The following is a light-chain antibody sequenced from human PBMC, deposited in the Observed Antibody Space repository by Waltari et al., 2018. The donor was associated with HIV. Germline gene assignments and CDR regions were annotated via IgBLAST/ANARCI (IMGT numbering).Light chain of an antibody. V-gene: IGKV4-1*01. J-gene: IGKJ4*01. CDR1: RTILYSSDNRDS. CDR3: QQYYTPGPT. CDR2: WAS. Sequence: DIVITQSPNSLAVSLGERATIHCRSSRTILYSSDNRDSLAWYQQKPGQSPKVLIYWASTRASGVPDRFSGSGSGTNFSLTSSALQSDDGALYYCQQYYTPGPTFGGGTKVEIK.